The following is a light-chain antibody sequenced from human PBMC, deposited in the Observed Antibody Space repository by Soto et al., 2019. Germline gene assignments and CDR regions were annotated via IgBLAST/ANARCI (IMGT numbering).Light chain of an antibody. Sequence: EIVMTQSPATLSVSPGERATLSCRASQSISTELAWYQQKPGQPPRLLIYSASTRATGVPARFTGSGSGSEFTLTISGLQSEDFALYYCQQGHNSPLTFGQGTRLEI. CDR2: SAS. CDR3: QQGHNSPLT. CDR1: QSISTE. J-gene: IGKJ2*01. V-gene: IGKV3-15*01.